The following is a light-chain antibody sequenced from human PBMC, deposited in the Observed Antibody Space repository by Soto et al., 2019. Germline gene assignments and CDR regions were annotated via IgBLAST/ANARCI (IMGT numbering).Light chain of an antibody. CDR1: QSISSY. CDR2: AAS. J-gene: IGKJ3*01. CDR3: QQSYSTLCT. Sequence: DIQMTQSPSSLSASVGDRVTITCRASQSISSYLNWYQQKPGKAPKLLIYAASSLQSGVPSRFSGSGSGTDFTLTISSLQPEYFATYDCQQSYSTLCTFGPGTKVDIK. V-gene: IGKV1-39*01.